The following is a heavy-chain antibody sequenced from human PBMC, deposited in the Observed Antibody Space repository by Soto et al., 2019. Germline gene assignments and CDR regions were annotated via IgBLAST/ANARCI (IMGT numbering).Heavy chain of an antibody. CDR3: AKAHYYDSSGYYYGMDV. CDR1: GFTFSSYG. D-gene: IGHD3-22*01. Sequence: GGSLRLSCAASGFTFSSYGMHWVRQAPGKGLEWVAVISYGGSNKYYADSVTGRFTISRDNSKNTLYLQMNSLRAEDTDVSFCAKAHYYDSSGYYYGMDVWGQGTTVTVSS. J-gene: IGHJ6*02. CDR2: ISYGGSNK. V-gene: IGHV3-30*18.